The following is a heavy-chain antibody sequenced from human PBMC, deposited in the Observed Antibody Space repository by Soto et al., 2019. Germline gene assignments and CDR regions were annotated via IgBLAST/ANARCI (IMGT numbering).Heavy chain of an antibody. J-gene: IGHJ3*01. CDR1: GASITGDY. CDR3: ARDLRGTSAYDL. CDR2: IHDSGTT. Sequence: SETLSLTCTVSGASITGDYWRWIRQPPGKGLEWIGYIHDSGTTNYNPALKRRVTISMDTSKNQIFLKLSSVTAADTAVYFCARDLRGTSAYDLWGQGTMVTVSS. V-gene: IGHV4-59*01.